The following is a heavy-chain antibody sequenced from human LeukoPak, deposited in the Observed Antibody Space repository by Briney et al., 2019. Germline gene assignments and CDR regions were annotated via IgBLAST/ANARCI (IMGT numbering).Heavy chain of an antibody. J-gene: IGHJ4*02. V-gene: IGHV3-30*04. Sequence: GRSLRLSCAASGFTFRNYAMHWVRQTPGKGLEWVTFTSYDGSDIYYADSAKGRFTISRDNAKNSLYLQMNSLRAEDTAVYYCAREMGGYPFDYWGQGTLVTVSS. CDR2: TSYDGSDI. CDR1: GFTFRNYA. CDR3: AREMGGYPFDY. D-gene: IGHD5-12*01.